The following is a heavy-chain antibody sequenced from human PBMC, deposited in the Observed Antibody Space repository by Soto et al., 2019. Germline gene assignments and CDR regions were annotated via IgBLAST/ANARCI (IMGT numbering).Heavy chain of an antibody. V-gene: IGHV4-4*07. CDR2: IYTSGYT. J-gene: IGHJ5*02. CDR3: AREPVAGTDNWFDP. D-gene: IGHD6-19*01. Sequence: QVQLQESGPGLVKPSETLSLTCTVAGGSISTYYWNWIRQPAGKRLEWIGRIYTSGYTKYNPSLKSRVTMSLDTSKRQFSLKLNSVTAADTAVYYCAREPVAGTDNWFDPWGQGILVTVSS. CDR1: GGSISTYY.